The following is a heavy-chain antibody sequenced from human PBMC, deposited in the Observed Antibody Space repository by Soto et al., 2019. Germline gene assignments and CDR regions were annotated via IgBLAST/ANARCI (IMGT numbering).Heavy chain of an antibody. V-gene: IGHV3-23*01. D-gene: IGHD3-22*01. CDR2: ISGSGGST. Sequence: GGSLRLSCAASGFTFSSYAMSWVRQAPGKGLEWVSAISGSGGSTYYADAVKGRFTICRDNYKNTLYLPMNTLRAEDTAVYYCATAQPETYYYVTSAYPPGYWGQGTLVTVSS. CDR1: GFTFSSYA. J-gene: IGHJ4*02. CDR3: ATAQPETYYYVTSAYPPGY.